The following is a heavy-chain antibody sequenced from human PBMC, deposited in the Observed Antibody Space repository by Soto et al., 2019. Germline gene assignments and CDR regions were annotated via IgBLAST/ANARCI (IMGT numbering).Heavy chain of an antibody. D-gene: IGHD6-19*01. V-gene: IGHV1-2*02. CDR3: ARTPGAVPGLAWLDY. CDR1: GYTFTGSY. Sequence: ASVKVSCKASGYTFTGSYMHWVRQAPGQGLEWMGWINPSNGGTNYAPKFRGRVTMTRDTSISTAYMELTRVISDDTAVYYCARTPGAVPGLAWLDYWGQGXLVTVSS. CDR2: INPSNGGT. J-gene: IGHJ4*02.